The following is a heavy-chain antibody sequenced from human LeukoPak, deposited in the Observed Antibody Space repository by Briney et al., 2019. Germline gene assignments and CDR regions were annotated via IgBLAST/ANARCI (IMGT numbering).Heavy chain of an antibody. CDR2: IRYDGSNK. CDR1: GFTFSSYG. V-gene: IGHV3-30*02. J-gene: IGHJ4*02. Sequence: GGSLRLSCAAPGFTFSSYGMHWVRQAPGKGLEWVAFIRYDGSNKYYADSVKGRFTISRDNSKNTLYLQMNSLRAEDTAVYYCAKDPYGDYVRYYSDYWGQGTLVTVSS. CDR3: AKDPYGDYVRYYSDY. D-gene: IGHD4-17*01.